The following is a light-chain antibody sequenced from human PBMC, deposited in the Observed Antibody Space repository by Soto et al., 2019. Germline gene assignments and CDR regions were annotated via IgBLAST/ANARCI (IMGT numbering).Light chain of an antibody. CDR2: DAS. CDR1: QSVSSY. Sequence: EMVLTQSTATLSLSPGERATLSCRASQSVSSYLAWYQQKPGQAPRLLIYDASNRATGIPARFSGSGSGTDFTLTISSLEPEDFAVYYCQQRSNWPLFTFGPGTKVDI. J-gene: IGKJ3*01. V-gene: IGKV3-11*01. CDR3: QQRSNWPLFT.